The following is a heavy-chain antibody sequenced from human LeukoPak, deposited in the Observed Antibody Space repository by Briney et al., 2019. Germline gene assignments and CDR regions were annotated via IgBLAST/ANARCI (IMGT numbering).Heavy chain of an antibody. Sequence: SVKVSCKASGYTYTSYYMHWVRQAPGQGLEWMGIINPSGGSTSYAQKFQGRVTMTRDMSTSTVYMELSSLRSEDTAVYYCAARSSGWYGTPIDYWGQGTLVTVSS. J-gene: IGHJ4*02. CDR2: INPSGGST. D-gene: IGHD6-19*01. CDR1: GYTYTSYY. CDR3: AARSSGWYGTPIDY. V-gene: IGHV1-46*01.